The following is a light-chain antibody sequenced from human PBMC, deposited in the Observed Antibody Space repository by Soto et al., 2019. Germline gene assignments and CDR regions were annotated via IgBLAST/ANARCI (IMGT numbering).Light chain of an antibody. J-gene: IGLJ2*01. CDR2: LNSDGSH. CDR3: QTWGTGTVV. Sequence: QPVLTQSPSASASLGASVKLTCTLSSGHSSYAIAWHQQQPEKGPRYLMKLNSDGSHSKGDGIPDRFSASTSGAERYLTISSLQSEDEADYYCQTWGTGTVVFGGGTKVTVL. V-gene: IGLV4-69*01. CDR1: SGHSSYA.